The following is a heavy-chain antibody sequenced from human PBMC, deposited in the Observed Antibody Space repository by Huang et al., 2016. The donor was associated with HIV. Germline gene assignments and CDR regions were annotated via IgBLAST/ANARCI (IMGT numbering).Heavy chain of an antibody. J-gene: IGHJ5*02. D-gene: IGHD2-21*01. V-gene: IGHV4-39*01. CDR1: GGSISSSSYY. CDR3: AAHGRIVGIPSAPLRFDP. Sequence: QLQLQESGPGLVKPSVTLSLPCTVSGGSISSSSYYWGLIRPPPGKGLEWIGCIYTGGTTDHNPSPKSRVTISGDTSRTQFSLKRSSVTAADTAAYYCAAHGRIVGIPSAPLRFDPWGQGTLVTVSS. CDR2: IYTGGTT.